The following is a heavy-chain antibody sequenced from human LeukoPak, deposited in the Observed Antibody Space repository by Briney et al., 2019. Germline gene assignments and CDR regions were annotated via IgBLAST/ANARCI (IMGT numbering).Heavy chain of an antibody. D-gene: IGHD5-18*01. Sequence: SETLSLTCAVYGGSFSGYYWSWIRQPPGKGLEWIGEINHSGSTNYNPSLKSRVTISVDTSKNQFSLKLSSVTAADTAVYYCARDVDTPMVDAFYIWGQRA. CDR2: INHSGST. CDR1: GGSFSGYY. J-gene: IGHJ3*02. CDR3: ARDVDTPMVDAFYI. V-gene: IGHV4-34*01.